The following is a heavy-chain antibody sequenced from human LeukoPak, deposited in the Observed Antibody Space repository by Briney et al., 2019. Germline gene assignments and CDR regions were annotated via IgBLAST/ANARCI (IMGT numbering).Heavy chain of an antibody. CDR1: GFTFSSYA. D-gene: IGHD5-24*01. J-gene: IGHJ2*01. Sequence: GGSLRLSCAASGFTFSSYALTWVRQAPGKGLEWVSGISGSGGSTYYADSAKGRFTISRDNSKNMLFLQMNSLRAEDTAVYYCAKDRGSRDAWAFDLWGRGTLVTVSS. V-gene: IGHV3-23*01. CDR2: ISGSGGST. CDR3: AKDRGSRDAWAFDL.